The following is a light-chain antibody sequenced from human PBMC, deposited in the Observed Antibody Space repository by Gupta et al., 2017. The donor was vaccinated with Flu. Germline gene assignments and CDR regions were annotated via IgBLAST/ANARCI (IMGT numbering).Light chain of an antibody. CDR3: QQYRS. Sequence: EMLLSQHPRPLSLSPGEGATLSCRASQSLSSRSLAWYQQKPGQAPRLLMYGASSRATGVPDRFSGSGSGTDFTLTISRLEPEDFAVYYCQQYRSFGQGTKLEIK. J-gene: IGKJ2*03. CDR1: QSLSSRS. V-gene: IGKV3-20*01. CDR2: GAS.